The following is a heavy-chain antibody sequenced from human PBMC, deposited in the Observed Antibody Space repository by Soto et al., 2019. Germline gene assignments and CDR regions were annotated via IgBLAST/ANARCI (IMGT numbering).Heavy chain of an antibody. D-gene: IGHD3-16*01. CDR2: ISRGGVAR. CDR3: ARTLELYASGLGH. V-gene: IGHV3-11*01. Sequence: GGSLRLSCAASGFIFNDYDMTWIRQAPGKGLEWVSYISRGGVARYYADSVQGRFTISRDNANNLLFLQMDSLRADDTAIYYCARTLELYASGLGHWGQGALVTVSS. CDR1: GFIFNDYD. J-gene: IGHJ4*02.